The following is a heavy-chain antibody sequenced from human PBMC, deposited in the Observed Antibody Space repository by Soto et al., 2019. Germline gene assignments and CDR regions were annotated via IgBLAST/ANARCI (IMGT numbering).Heavy chain of an antibody. Sequence: GGSLRLSCTASGFTFSSYAMHWVRQAPGKGLEWVAILSYDGSNKYYADSVKGRFTISRDNSDNTVYLQMNSLRAEDTAVYYCARHPHNIVLMVYSNPPDYWGQGTLVTVSS. CDR1: GFTFSSYA. V-gene: IGHV3-30-3*01. CDR3: ARHPHNIVLMVYSNPPDY. CDR2: LSYDGSNK. D-gene: IGHD2-8*01. J-gene: IGHJ4*02.